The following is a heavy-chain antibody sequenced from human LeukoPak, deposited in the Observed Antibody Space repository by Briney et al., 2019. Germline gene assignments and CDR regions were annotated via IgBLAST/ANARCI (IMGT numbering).Heavy chain of an antibody. V-gene: IGHV1-8*01. J-gene: IGHJ4*02. D-gene: IGHD5-24*01. CDR2: MNPNSGNT. CDR1: GYTFTSYD. CDR3: ARERVSTLGGYNPFDY. Sequence: ASVKVSCKASGYTFTSYDINWVRQATGQGLEWMGWMNPNSGNTGYAQKFQGRVTMTRNTSISTAYMELSSLRPEDTAVYYCARERVSTLGGYNPFDYWGQGTLVTVSS.